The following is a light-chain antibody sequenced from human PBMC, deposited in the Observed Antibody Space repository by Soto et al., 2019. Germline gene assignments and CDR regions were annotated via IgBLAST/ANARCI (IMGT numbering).Light chain of an antibody. Sequence: IVLTQSACTLSLSPGERATLSCRASQSVSSSYLAWYQQKPGQAPRLLIYNAFNRATGIPDRFSGSGSGTDFTLTISRLEPEDFAVYYCQQYGSSPGTFGGGTKVDIK. J-gene: IGKJ4*01. CDR1: QSVSSSY. CDR2: NAF. CDR3: QQYGSSPGT. V-gene: IGKV3-20*01.